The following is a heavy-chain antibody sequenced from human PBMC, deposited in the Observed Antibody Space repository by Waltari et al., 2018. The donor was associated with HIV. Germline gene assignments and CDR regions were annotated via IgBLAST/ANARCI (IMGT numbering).Heavy chain of an antibody. D-gene: IGHD3-10*01. CDR1: GGTFSSYA. CDR3: ARSLWFRELYYYYGMDV. CDR2: IIPIFGTA. Sequence: QVQLVQSGAEVKKPGSSVKVSCKASGGTFSSYAISWVRQAPGQGLEWMGGIIPIFGTANYAQKFQGRVTITADKSTSTAYMELSSLRSEDTAVYYCARSLWFRELYYYYGMDVWGQGTTVTVSS. J-gene: IGHJ6*02. V-gene: IGHV1-69*06.